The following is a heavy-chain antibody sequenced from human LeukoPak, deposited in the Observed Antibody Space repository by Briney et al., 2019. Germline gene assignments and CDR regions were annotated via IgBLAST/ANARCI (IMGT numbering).Heavy chain of an antibody. CDR3: ARLARGYPDY. Sequence: GGSLRLSCAASGFTFSSYWINWVRQAPGKGLEWVANIKHDGSETYYVDSVKGRFTISRDNAKNSLYLQMNSLRAEDTAVYYRARLARGYPDYWGQGTLVTVSS. CDR1: GFTFSSYW. V-gene: IGHV3-7*05. J-gene: IGHJ4*02. CDR2: IKHDGSET. D-gene: IGHD5-12*01.